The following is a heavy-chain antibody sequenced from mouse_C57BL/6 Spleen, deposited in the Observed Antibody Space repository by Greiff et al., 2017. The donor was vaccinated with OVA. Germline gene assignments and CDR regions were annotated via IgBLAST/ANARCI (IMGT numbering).Heavy chain of an antibody. J-gene: IGHJ3*01. CDR3: ARDSSGYGAY. CDR1: GYSFTSYY. V-gene: IGHV1-66*01. CDR2: IYPGSGNT. D-gene: IGHD3-2*02. Sequence: VQRVESGPELVKPGASVKISCKASGYSFTSYYIHWVKQRPGQGLEWIGWIYPGSGNTKYNEKFKGKATLTADTSSSTAYMQLSSLTSEDSAVYYCARDSSGYGAYWGQGTLVTVSA.